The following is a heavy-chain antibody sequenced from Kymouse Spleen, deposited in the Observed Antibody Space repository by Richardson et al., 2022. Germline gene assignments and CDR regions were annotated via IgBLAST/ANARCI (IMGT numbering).Heavy chain of an antibody. V-gene: IGHV4-34*01. D-gene: IGHD1-26*01. J-gene: IGHJ4*02. CDR2: INHSGST. Sequence: QVQLQQWGAGLLKPSETLSLTCAVYGGSFSGYYWSWIRQPPGKGLEWIGEINHSGSTNYNPSLKSRVTISVDTSKNQFSLKLSSVTAADTAVYYCARGRGVGATVFDYWGQGTLVTVSS. CDR1: GGSFSGYY. CDR3: ARGRGVGATVFDY.